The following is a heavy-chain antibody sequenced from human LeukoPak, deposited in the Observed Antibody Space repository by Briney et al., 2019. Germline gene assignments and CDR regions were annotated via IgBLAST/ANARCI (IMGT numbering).Heavy chain of an antibody. CDR3: AKDKPQPKLRSNGMDV. CDR1: GGTFISYA. Sequence: GASVTVSCTASGGTFISYAISWVRQAPGQGLEWMGGIIPIFGTANYAQKFQGRVTITTDTSTSTAYMELRSLRSDDTAVYYCAKDKPQPKLRSNGMDVWGQGTTVTVSS. D-gene: IGHD3-16*01. V-gene: IGHV1-69*05. J-gene: IGHJ6*02. CDR2: IIPIFGTA.